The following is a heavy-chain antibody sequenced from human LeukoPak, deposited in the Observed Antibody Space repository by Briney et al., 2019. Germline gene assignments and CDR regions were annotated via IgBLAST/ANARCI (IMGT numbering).Heavy chain of an antibody. Sequence: SVKVSCKASGGTFSSYAISWVRQAPGQGREWMGGIIPIFGTANYAQKFQGRVTITTDESTSTAYMELSSLRSEDTAVYYCARGQSIAVAGPQYYFDYWGQGTLVTVSS. CDR2: IIPIFGTA. CDR3: ARGQSIAVAGPQYYFDY. CDR1: GGTFSSYA. V-gene: IGHV1-69*05. D-gene: IGHD6-19*01. J-gene: IGHJ4*02.